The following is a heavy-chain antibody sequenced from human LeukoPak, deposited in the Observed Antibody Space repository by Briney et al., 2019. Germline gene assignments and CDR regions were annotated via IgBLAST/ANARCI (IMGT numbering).Heavy chain of an antibody. CDR1: GGSISSSSYY. V-gene: IGHV4-39*01. D-gene: IGHD3-3*01. CDR3: STSFWSGYPV. J-gene: IGHJ6*04. CDR2: IYYSGST. Sequence: SETLSLTCTVSGGSISSSSYYWGWIRQPPGKGLEWIGSIYYSGSTYYNPSLKSRVTISVDTSKNQFSLKLSSVTAADTAVYYCSTSFWSGYPVWGKGTTVTVSS.